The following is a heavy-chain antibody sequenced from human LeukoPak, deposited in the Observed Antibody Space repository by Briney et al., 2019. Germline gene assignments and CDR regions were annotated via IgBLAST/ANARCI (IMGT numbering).Heavy chain of an antibody. CDR1: GFTFSRYA. CDR3: AHLQSGQPVLGY. D-gene: IGHD6-6*01. Sequence: GGSLRLSCAASGFTFSRYAMTWVRQAPGKGLEWVSGISNSGGTTYYAGSVKGRFTISRDNSKNTLFVQMNSLRVEDTAVYYCAHLQSGQPVLGYWGQGTLVTVSS. V-gene: IGHV3-23*01. CDR2: ISNSGGTT. J-gene: IGHJ4*02.